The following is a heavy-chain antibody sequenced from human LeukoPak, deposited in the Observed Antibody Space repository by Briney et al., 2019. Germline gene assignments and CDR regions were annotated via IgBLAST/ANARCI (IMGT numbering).Heavy chain of an antibody. J-gene: IGHJ4*02. CDR1: GGTFSSYA. D-gene: IGHD1-14*01. Sequence: SVKVCCKASGGTFSSYAISWVRQAPGQGLEWMGRIIPILGIANYAQKFQGRVTITADKSTSTAYMELSSLRSEDTAVYYCARTPFGIRITPDARYYFDYWGQGTLVTVSS. CDR2: IIPILGIA. V-gene: IGHV1-69*04. CDR3: ARTPFGIRITPDARYYFDY.